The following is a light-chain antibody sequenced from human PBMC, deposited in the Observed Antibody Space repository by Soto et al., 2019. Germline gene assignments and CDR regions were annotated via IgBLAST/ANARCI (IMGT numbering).Light chain of an antibody. CDR3: QQYADSPRT. V-gene: IGKV3-20*01. Sequence: EIVLTQSPGTLSLSPGERATLSCMASQSVTSNYLAWYQQKPGQAPRLLVYGASSRATGIPDRFSGTGSGTDFTRTISRLEPEDFAVYYCQQYADSPRTFGRGTTVDVK. CDR2: GAS. CDR1: QSVTSNY. J-gene: IGKJ1*01.